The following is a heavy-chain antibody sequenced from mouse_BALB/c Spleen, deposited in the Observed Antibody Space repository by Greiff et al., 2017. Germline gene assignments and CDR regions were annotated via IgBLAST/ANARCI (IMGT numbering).Heavy chain of an antibody. D-gene: IGHD3-2*01. CDR2: ISDGGSYT. Sequence: EVQLVESGGGLVKPGGSLKLSCAASGFTFSDYYMYWVRQTPEKRLEWVATISDGGSYTYYPDSVKGRFTISRDNAKNNLYLQMSSLKSEDTAMYYCARALDSSGYPSWFAYWGQGTLVTVSA. V-gene: IGHV5-4*02. J-gene: IGHJ3*01. CDR1: GFTFSDYY. CDR3: ARALDSSGYPSWFAY.